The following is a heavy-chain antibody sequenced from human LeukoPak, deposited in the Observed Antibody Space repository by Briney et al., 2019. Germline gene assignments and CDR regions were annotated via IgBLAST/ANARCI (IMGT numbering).Heavy chain of an antibody. D-gene: IGHD5-18*01. J-gene: IGHJ6*02. CDR1: GFTFSSYA. CDR3: AAAPSPDVDTAMVYYYGMDV. Sequence: PGGSLRLSCAASGFTFSSYAMSWVRQAPGKGLEWVSAISGSGGSTYYADSVKGRFTIPRDNSKNTLYLQMNSLRAEDTAVYYCAAAPSPDVDTAMVYYYGMDVWGQGTTVTVSS. CDR2: ISGSGGST. V-gene: IGHV3-23*01.